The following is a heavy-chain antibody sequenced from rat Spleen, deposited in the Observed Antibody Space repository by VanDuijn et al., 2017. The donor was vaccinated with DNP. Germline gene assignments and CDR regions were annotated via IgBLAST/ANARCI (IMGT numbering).Heavy chain of an antibody. D-gene: IGHD1-1*01. J-gene: IGHJ3*01. CDR1: GFTFSDYY. V-gene: IGHV5-22*01. CDR2: ITYDGGST. Sequence: EVQLVESGGGLVQPGRSLKLSCAASGFTFSDYYMAWVRQAPTKGLELVAYITYDGGSTYYGDSVKGRFTISRDNAKSTLSLQMNSLRSEDMATYYWARPMDYYSGGFAYWGQGTLVTVSS. CDR3: ARPMDYYSGGFAY.